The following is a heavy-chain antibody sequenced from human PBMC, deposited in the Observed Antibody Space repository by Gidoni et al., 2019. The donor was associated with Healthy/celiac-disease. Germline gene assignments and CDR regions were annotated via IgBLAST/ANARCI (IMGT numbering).Heavy chain of an antibody. J-gene: IGHJ6*03. CDR2: ISGSGGST. D-gene: IGHD3-9*01. CDR1: GFPFSSYA. CDR3: AKDEGDIWTGYYYYYYMDV. V-gene: IGHV3-23*01. Sequence: ELPLLASGGGLVQPGVSLRRSCAASGFPFSSYAISWVRQAPGKGLGWVSAISGSGGSTYYTDSVKGRFTISRDKSKNTLYRQMNSLRAEETAVYYCAKDEGDIWTGYYYYYYMDVWGKGTTVTVSS.